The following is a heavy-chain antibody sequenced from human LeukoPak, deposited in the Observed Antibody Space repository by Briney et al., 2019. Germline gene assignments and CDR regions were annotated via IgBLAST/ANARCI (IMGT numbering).Heavy chain of an antibody. J-gene: IGHJ6*03. D-gene: IGHD6-19*01. Sequence: GGSLRLSCAASGFTFDDYGMSWVRQAPGKGLEWVSGINWNGGSTGYADSVKGRFTISRDNAKNSLYLQMNSLRAEDTALYYCARIAKKQWLVPGYYYYMDVWGKGTTVTVSS. V-gene: IGHV3-20*04. CDR1: GFTFDDYG. CDR3: ARIAKKQWLVPGYYYYMDV. CDR2: INWNGGST.